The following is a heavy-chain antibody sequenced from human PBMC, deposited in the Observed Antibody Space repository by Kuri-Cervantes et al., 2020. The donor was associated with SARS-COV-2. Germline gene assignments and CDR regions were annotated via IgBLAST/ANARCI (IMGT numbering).Heavy chain of an antibody. J-gene: IGHJ6*02. CDR2: IYYSGST. CDR3: ARDTEYGMDV. Sequence: SETLSLTCAVYGGSFSGYYWSWIRQPPGKGLEWIGYIYYSGSTYYNPSLKSRVTISVDTSKNQFSLKLSSVTAADTAVYYCARDTEYGMDVWGQGTTVTVSS. V-gene: IGHV4-30-4*01. D-gene: IGHD4-11*01. CDR1: GGSFSGYY.